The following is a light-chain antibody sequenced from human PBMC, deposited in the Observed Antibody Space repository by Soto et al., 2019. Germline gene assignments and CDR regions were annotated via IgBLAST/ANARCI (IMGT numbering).Light chain of an antibody. Sequence: QSVLTQPASVSGSPGQSITISCTGTSSDVGAYYSVSWYQHHPGKAPKLIIYGVTNRPSGVSNRFSGSKSGNTASLTISGLQAEDEADYHCSSYTTIKTVVFGGGTKVTVL. CDR3: SSYTTIKTVV. J-gene: IGLJ2*01. CDR2: GVT. CDR1: SSDVGAYYS. V-gene: IGLV2-14*01.